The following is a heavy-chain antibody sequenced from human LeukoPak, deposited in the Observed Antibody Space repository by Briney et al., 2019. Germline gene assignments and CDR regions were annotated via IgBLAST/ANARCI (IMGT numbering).Heavy chain of an antibody. CDR3: ASGTYYYDSSGLDY. J-gene: IGHJ4*02. Sequence: ASVQVSCRAAGYNFISYCFSWVRQHPGQEVEWMGWISAYNGNTNYAQKLQSRVTMTTDTSTSTAYMELRSLRSDDTAVYYCASGTYYYDSSGLDYWGQGTLVTVSS. CDR1: GYNFISYC. V-gene: IGHV1-18*01. CDR2: ISAYNGNT. D-gene: IGHD3-22*01.